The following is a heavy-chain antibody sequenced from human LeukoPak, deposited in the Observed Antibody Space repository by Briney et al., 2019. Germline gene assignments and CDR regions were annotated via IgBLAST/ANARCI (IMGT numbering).Heavy chain of an antibody. Sequence: SETLSLTCTFSGGSISSGDYYWSWLRQPPGKGLEWIGYFYYSGSSYHTPSLKSPITIAVDTSQYQFPLTLISVAAADTAVYYCARSGLRGNYWGQGTLVTVSS. CDR2: FYYSGSS. V-gene: IGHV4-30-4*01. CDR3: ARSGLRGNY. D-gene: IGHD4-17*01. J-gene: IGHJ4*02. CDR1: GGSISSGDYY.